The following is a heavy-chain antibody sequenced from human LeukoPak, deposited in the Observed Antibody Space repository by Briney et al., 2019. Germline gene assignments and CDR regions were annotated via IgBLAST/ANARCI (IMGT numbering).Heavy chain of an antibody. CDR2: ISGSGGST. D-gene: IGHD3-10*01. CDR1: GFTFSSYA. Sequence: GGSLRLSCAASGFTFSSYAMSWVRQAPGKGLEWVSAISGSGGSTYYAGSVKGRFTISRDNSKNTLYLQMNSLRAEDTAVYYCARTYYYGSGSWNYFDYWGQGTLVTVSS. CDR3: ARTYYYGSGSWNYFDY. V-gene: IGHV3-23*01. J-gene: IGHJ4*02.